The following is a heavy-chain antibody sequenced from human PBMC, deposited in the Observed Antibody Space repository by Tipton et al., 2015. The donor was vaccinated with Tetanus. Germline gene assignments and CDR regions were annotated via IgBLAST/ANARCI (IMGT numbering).Heavy chain of an antibody. CDR1: GGSISSGGYS. V-gene: IGHV4-30-2*01. CDR2: MYYSGTT. D-gene: IGHD2-8*02. J-gene: IGHJ5*02. Sequence: TLSLTCAVSGGSISSGGYSWTWIRQPQGKGLQWIGYMYYSGTTHYNPSLKSRVTISIDRSKNQLSLKLTSVTAADTAVYYCARATSTGPAYNWFDPWGQGTLVTVSS. CDR3: ARATSTGPAYNWFDP.